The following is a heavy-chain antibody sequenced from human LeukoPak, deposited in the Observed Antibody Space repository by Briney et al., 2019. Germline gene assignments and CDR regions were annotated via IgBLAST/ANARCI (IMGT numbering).Heavy chain of an antibody. CDR2: ISSSGSTI. D-gene: IGHD3-10*01. CDR3: ARGGGSGSYGVYYGMDV. V-gene: IGHV3-48*03. J-gene: IGHJ6*02. Sequence: PGGSLRLSCAASGFTFSSYGMNWVRQAPGKGLEWVSYISSSGSTIYYADSVKGRFTISRDNAKNSLYLQMNSLRAEDTAVYYCARGGGSGSYGVYYGMDVWGQGTTVTVSS. CDR1: GFTFSSYG.